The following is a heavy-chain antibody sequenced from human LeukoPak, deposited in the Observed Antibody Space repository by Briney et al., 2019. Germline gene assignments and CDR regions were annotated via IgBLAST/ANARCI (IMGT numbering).Heavy chain of an antibody. V-gene: IGHV3-33*01. D-gene: IGHD6-13*01. CDR2: IWYDGSNK. Sequence: GGSLRLSCAASGFTFSSYGVHWVRQAPGKGLEWVAVIWYDGSNKYYADSVKGRFTISRDNSKNTLYLQMNSLRAEDTAVYYCARDSSSSNFDYWGQGTLVTVSS. CDR3: ARDSSSSNFDY. CDR1: GFTFSSYG. J-gene: IGHJ4*02.